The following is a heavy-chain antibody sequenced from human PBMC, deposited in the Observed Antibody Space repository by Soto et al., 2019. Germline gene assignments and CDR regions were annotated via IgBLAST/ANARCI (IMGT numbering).Heavy chain of an antibody. CDR2: ISANNGNT. CDR3: ARGGGSNGGSWWSYYYYGMDV. V-gene: IGHV1-18*01. J-gene: IGHJ6*02. Sequence: ASVKVSCKASGYTFTSYGISWVRQAPGQGLEWMGWISANNGNTDYAQKLQGRVTMTTNTSTSTAYMELSSLRSEDTAVYYCARGGGSNGGSWWSYYYYGMDVWGQGTTVTVSS. D-gene: IGHD2-15*01. CDR1: GYTFTSYG.